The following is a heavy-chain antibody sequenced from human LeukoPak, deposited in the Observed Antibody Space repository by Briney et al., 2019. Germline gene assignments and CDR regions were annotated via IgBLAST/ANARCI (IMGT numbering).Heavy chain of an antibody. D-gene: IGHD2-15*01. CDR2: IYSGGGT. Sequence: GGSLRLSCAASGLTVSNNYMSWVRQAPGKGLEYISVIYSGGGTFYSGSVRGRFIISRDDSKNTLYLQMNSLRADDTAVYYCAKDSKGPAFWGQGTLVIVSS. V-gene: IGHV3-53*01. CDR3: AKDSKGPAF. CDR1: GLTVSNNY. J-gene: IGHJ4*02.